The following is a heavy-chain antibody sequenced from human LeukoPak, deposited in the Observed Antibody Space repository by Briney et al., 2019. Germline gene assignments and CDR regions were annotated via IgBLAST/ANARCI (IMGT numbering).Heavy chain of an antibody. CDR2: IYYSGST. J-gene: IGHJ3*02. D-gene: IGHD3-10*01. CDR3: ARESSIYGSGTDAFDI. CDR1: GGSISSGDYY. V-gene: IGHV4-30-4*01. Sequence: SETLSLTCTVSGGSISSGDYYWSWIRQPPGKGLEWIRYIYYSGSTYYNPSLKSRVTISVDTSKYQFSLKLSSVTAADTAEYYCARESSIYGSGTDAFDIWGQGTMVTVSS.